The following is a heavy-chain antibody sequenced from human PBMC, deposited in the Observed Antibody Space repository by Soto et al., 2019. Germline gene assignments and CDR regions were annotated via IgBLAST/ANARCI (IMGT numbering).Heavy chain of an antibody. CDR3: AKPPYSHCGDYIEYFQH. V-gene: IGHV3-23*01. CDR1: GFTFSSYA. CDR2: ISGSGGST. D-gene: IGHD4-17*01. Sequence: EVQLLESGGGLVQPGGSLRLSCAASGFTFSSYAMSWVRQAPGKGLEWVSAISGSGGSTYYADSVKGRFTISRDNSKNTLYLQMNSLRAEDTAVYYCAKPPYSHCGDYIEYFQHWGQGTLVTVSS. J-gene: IGHJ1*01.